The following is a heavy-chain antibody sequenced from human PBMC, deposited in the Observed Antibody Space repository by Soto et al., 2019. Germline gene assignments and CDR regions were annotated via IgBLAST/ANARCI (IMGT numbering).Heavy chain of an antibody. Sequence: ASVKVSCKASGYTFTSYYMHWVRQAPGQGLEWMGRISAYNGNTNYAQKLQGRVTMTTDTSTSTAYMELRSLRSDDTAVYYCARDSLAVGSWFDPWGQGTPVTVSS. CDR3: ARDSLAVGSWFDP. D-gene: IGHD6-19*01. CDR2: ISAYNGNT. CDR1: GYTFTSYY. J-gene: IGHJ5*02. V-gene: IGHV1-18*04.